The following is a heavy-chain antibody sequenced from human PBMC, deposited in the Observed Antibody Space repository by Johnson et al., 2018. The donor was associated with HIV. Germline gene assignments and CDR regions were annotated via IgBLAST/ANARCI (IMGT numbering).Heavy chain of an antibody. J-gene: IGHJ3*02. CDR3: AKAPGTGGWGASDI. V-gene: IGHV3-48*04. D-gene: IGHD1-14*01. CDR1: GFTFSSYG. Sequence: VQLVESGGGVVQPGGSLRLSCAASGFTFSSYGMHWVRQAPAKGLEWVSYISGSGGTIYYADSVKGRFTISRDNAMNSVYLQMNSLRAEDTAVYYCAKAPGTGGWGASDIWGRGTMVTVSS. CDR2: ISGSGGTI.